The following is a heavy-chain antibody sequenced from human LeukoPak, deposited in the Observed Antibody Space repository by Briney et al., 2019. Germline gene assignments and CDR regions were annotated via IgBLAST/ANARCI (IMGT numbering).Heavy chain of an antibody. V-gene: IGHV1-2*02. CDR1: VYTFTFYY. CDR3: ARGAHYHDSSEGYDY. D-gene: IGHD3-22*01. CDR2: INPNSGGT. J-gene: IGHJ4*02. Sequence: ASVTVSFTSSVYTFTFYYMHWVRQAPGQGLEWMGWINPNSGGTNYAQKFQGRVTMTRDTSISTAYMELSRLRSDDTALYYCARGAHYHDSSEGYDYWGQGTLVTVSS.